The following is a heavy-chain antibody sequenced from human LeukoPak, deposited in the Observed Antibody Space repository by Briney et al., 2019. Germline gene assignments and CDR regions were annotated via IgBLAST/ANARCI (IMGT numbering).Heavy chain of an antibody. V-gene: IGHV3-11*01. D-gene: IGHD3-10*01. CDR2: ISGSGSTI. Sequence: GGSLRLSCAGSGFTFSDYYMSWIRQARGKGLEWLSYISGSGSTIYYADSVKGRVTISRDNAKNSLYLQMNSLRAEDTAVYYCARDYYGSGRMDVWGKGTTVTVSS. CDR1: GFTFSDYY. J-gene: IGHJ6*04. CDR3: ARDYYGSGRMDV.